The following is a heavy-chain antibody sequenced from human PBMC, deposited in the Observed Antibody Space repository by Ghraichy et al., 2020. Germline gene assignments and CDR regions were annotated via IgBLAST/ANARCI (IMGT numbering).Heavy chain of an antibody. V-gene: IGHV3-7*03. J-gene: IGHJ6*02. CDR1: GFTFSTYW. CDR2: IKEDGSEK. CDR3: AFSTYWYAGRLGMDV. D-gene: IGHD3/OR15-3a*01. Sequence: GESLNISCAASGFTFSTYWMSWVRQAPGKGLEWVATIKEDGSEKYYVDSVQGRFTISRDNAKNSLYLQMNYLRVEDTALYYCAFSTYWYAGRLGMDVWGQGTTVTVSS.